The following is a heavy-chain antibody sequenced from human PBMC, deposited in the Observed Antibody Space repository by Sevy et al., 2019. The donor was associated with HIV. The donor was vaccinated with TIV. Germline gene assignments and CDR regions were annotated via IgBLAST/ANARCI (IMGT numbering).Heavy chain of an antibody. CDR3: ATSKEYIYGPKEPNYHYGLDV. V-gene: IGHV4-30-4*01. J-gene: IGHJ6*02. CDR1: GGSINSGDYY. D-gene: IGHD5-18*01. Sequence: SETVSLTCTVSGGSINSGDYYWTWLRQPPGKGLEWIGYIHHSGSTHHNASLKSRVTISLHTSKNQFSLKLSSLTAADTAVYYSATSKEYIYGPKEPNYHYGLDVWGQGTTVTVSS. CDR2: IHHSGST.